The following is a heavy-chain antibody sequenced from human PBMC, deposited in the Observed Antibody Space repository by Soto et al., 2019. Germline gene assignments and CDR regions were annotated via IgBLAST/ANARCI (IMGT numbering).Heavy chain of an antibody. Sequence: GASVKVSCKASGFTFTSSAMQWVRQARGRRLEWIGWIVVGSGNTNYAQKFQERVTITRDMSTSTAYMELSSLRSEDTAVYYCAASPITMVRGVISPDAFDIWGQGTMVTVSS. CDR1: GFTFTSSA. D-gene: IGHD3-10*01. CDR3: AASPITMVRGVISPDAFDI. V-gene: IGHV1-58*02. J-gene: IGHJ3*02. CDR2: IVVGSGNT.